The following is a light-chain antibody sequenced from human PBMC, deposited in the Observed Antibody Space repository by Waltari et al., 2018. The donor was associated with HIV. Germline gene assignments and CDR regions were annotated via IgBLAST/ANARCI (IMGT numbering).Light chain of an antibody. J-gene: IGKJ2*01. CDR1: QSVSSN. CDR3: QQYNNWPYT. Sequence: MMQSPETLPVSPGEGVTLTCRASQSVSSNVAWYQQRPGQAPRLLIYVAATRAAGFPAKFRGGGSGTEFTLTISSLQSEDFAVYFCQQYNNWPYTFGQGTKLDIK. V-gene: IGKV3-15*01. CDR2: VAA.